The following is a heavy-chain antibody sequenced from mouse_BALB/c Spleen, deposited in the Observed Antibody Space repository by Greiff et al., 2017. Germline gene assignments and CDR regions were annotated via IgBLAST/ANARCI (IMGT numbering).Heavy chain of an antibody. V-gene: IGHV2-6-2*01. Sequence: VQLQESGPDLVAPSQSLSITCTVSGFSLTSYGVHWVRQPPGKGLEWLVVIWSDGSTTYNSALKSRLSISKDNSKSQVFLKMNSLQTDDTAMYYCARHGGLPYYAMDYWGQGTSVTVSS. J-gene: IGHJ4*01. CDR3: ARHGGLPYYAMDY. CDR2: IWSDGST. CDR1: GFSLTSYG. D-gene: IGHD2-4*01.